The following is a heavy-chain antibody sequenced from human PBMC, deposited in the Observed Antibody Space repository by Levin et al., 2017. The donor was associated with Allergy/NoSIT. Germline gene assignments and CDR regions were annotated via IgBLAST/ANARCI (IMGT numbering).Heavy chain of an antibody. CDR1: GFTSDDYA. D-gene: IGHD3-10*01. CDR3: ARDNIGLPDAFDI. Sequence: SCAASGFTSDDYAMHWVRQAPGKGLEWVSGISWNSGSIGYADSVKGRFTISRDNAKNSLYLQMNSLRTEDTALYYCARDNIGLPDAFDIWGQGTMVIVSS. CDR2: ISWNSGSI. V-gene: IGHV3-9*02. J-gene: IGHJ3*02.